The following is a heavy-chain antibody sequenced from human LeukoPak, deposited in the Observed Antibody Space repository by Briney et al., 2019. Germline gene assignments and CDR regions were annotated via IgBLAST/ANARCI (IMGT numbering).Heavy chain of an antibody. D-gene: IGHD2-2*01. V-gene: IGHV1-2*02. J-gene: IGHJ3*02. CDR3: ARDGAMTYAFDI. CDR2: INPNSGGT. Sequence: GASVKVSCKASGYTFTGYYMHWVRQAPGQGLEWMGWINPNSGGTNYAQKFQGRVTMTRGTSTSTVYMELSSLRSEDTAVYYCARDGAMTYAFDIWGQGTMVTVSS. CDR1: GYTFTGYY.